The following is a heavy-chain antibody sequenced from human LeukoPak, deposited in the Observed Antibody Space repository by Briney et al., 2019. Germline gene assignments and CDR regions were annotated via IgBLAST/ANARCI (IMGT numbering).Heavy chain of an antibody. Sequence: GGSLRLSCAASGFTFSSFSMSWVRQAPGKGLEWVSVISGSGITTHYADSVKDRFTVSRDNSKNTLYLQTNSLRAEDTAVYYCARHMTPRPYYYGMDVWGQGTTVTVSS. CDR1: GFTFSSFS. D-gene: IGHD6-6*01. V-gene: IGHV3-23*01. CDR2: ISGSGITT. J-gene: IGHJ6*02. CDR3: ARHMTPRPYYYGMDV.